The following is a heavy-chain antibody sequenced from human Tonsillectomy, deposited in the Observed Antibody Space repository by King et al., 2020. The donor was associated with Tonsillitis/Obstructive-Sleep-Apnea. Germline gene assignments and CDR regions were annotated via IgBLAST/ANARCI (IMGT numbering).Heavy chain of an antibody. J-gene: IGHJ4*02. D-gene: IGHD3-22*01. V-gene: IGHV3-15*07. CDR2: IKSKTDGGTT. CDR1: GFTFSNAW. Sequence: EVQLVESGGGLVKPGGSLRLSCAASGFTFSNAWMNWVRQAPGKGLEWVGRIKSKTDGGTTEYAAPVKGRFTISRDDSKNTLYLQMNSLKTEDTAVYYCPTALGITMIVVVTTEDYWGQGTLVTVSS. CDR3: PTALGITMIVVVTTEDY.